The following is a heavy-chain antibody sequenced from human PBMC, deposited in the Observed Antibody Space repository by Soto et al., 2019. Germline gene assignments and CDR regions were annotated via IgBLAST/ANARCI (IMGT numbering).Heavy chain of an antibody. J-gene: IGHJ4*02. V-gene: IGHV4-34*01. D-gene: IGHD2-8*02. Sequence: QVQLQQCGAGLLKPSETLSLTCAVYGGSFSGYYWTWIRQPPGTGLEWIGEINHSGSTNYNPSLKSRVTISVDTSKNQFSLKLTSVTAADPAVYYCARDKNTGLFDYWGQGTLVTVSS. CDR2: INHSGST. CDR3: ARDKNTGLFDY. CDR1: GGSFSGYY.